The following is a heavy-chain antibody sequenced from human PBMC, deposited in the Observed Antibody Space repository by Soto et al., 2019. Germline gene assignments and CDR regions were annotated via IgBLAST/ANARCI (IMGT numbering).Heavy chain of an antibody. CDR3: GRDGKKLLRDWFDP. CDR2: IYATGTT. D-gene: IGHD1-1*01. CDR1: GASISGFY. Sequence: QVQLQESGPGLVKPSETLSLTCTVSGASISGFYWSWIRKSAGKGLEWIGRIYATGTTDYNPSLRVGVMLSVDTSKKQLSQKWRSVPAGDAPVFFCGRDGKKLLRDWFDPWGREISVTVSS. J-gene: IGHJ5*02. V-gene: IGHV4-4*07.